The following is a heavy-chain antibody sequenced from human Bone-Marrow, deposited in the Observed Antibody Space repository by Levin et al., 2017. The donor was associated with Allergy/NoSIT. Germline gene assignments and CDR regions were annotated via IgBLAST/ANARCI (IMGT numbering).Heavy chain of an antibody. Sequence: SETLSLTCTVSGGSINSVDYYWSWIRQSPGKGLEWIGYIYYTGSTYYSPSLNSRVTISVDTSKGQFSLKLPSVTAADTAIYYCARRYCAAATCPNWFDPWGPGTLVTVSS. CDR2: IYYTGST. CDR3: ARRYCAAATCPNWFDP. J-gene: IGHJ5*02. D-gene: IGHD2-8*02. V-gene: IGHV4-30-4*01. CDR1: GGSINSVDYY.